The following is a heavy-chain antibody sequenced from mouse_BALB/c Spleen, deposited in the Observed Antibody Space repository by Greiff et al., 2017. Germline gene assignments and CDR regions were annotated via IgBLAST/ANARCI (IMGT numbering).Heavy chain of an antibody. CDR2: INPGSGGT. J-gene: IGHJ4*01. V-gene: IGHV1-54*03. D-gene: IGHD2-12*01. Sequence: QVQLQQSGAELVRPGTSVKVSCKASGYAFTNYLIEWVKQRPGQGLEWIGVINPGSGGTNYNEKFKGKATLTADKSSSTAYMQLSSLTSDDSAVYFCARDTTWYAMDYWGQGTSVTVSS. CDR3: ARDTTWYAMDY. CDR1: GYAFTNYL.